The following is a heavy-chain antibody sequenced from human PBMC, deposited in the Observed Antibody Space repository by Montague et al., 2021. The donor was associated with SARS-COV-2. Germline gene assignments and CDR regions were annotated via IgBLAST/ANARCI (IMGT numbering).Heavy chain of an antibody. CDR2: IYYSGST. D-gene: IGHD2-2*01. V-gene: IGHV4-59*01. CDR1: GGSISSYY. Sequence: SETLSLTCTVSGGSISSYYWSWIRQPPGKGLEWIGYIYYSGSTNYNPSLKSRVTISVDTSKNQFSLKLSSVTAADTAVYYCARGPLVVPAAGSWFDPWGQGTLVTVSS. CDR3: ARGPLVVPAAGSWFDP. J-gene: IGHJ5*02.